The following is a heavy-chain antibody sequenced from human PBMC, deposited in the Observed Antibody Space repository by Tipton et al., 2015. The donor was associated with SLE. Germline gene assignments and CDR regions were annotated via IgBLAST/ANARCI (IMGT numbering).Heavy chain of an antibody. CDR1: GGSISSHY. CDR3: AREFRAVLDY. Sequence: TLSLTCTVSGGSISSHYWSWIRQPPGKGLEWIGCIYYSGSTNYNPSLKSRVTISVDTSKNQFSLKLSSVTAADTAVYYCAREFRAVLDYWGQGTLVTVSS. V-gene: IGHV4-59*11. D-gene: IGHD6-19*01. CDR2: IYYSGST. J-gene: IGHJ4*02.